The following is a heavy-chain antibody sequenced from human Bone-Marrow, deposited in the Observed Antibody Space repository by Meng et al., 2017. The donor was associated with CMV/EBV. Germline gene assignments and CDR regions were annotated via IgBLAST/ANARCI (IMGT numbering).Heavy chain of an antibody. V-gene: IGHV4-38-2*02. Sequence: SETLSLTCPVSGYSIRSDYYWGWIRQPPGKGLEWIGYIYHSGSTNYNPSLKSRVTISVDTSKNQFSLKLSSVTAADTAVYYCARGVRQWLADGFDPWGQGTLVTVSS. CDR1: GYSIRSDYY. CDR2: IYHSGST. J-gene: IGHJ5*02. D-gene: IGHD6-19*01. CDR3: ARGVRQWLADGFDP.